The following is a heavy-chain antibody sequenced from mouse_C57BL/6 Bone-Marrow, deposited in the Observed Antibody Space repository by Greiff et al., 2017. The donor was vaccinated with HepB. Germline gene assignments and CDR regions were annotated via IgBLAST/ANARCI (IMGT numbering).Heavy chain of an antibody. CDR1: GFSFTSYA. D-gene: IGHD3-2*02. CDR2: IWSGGST. V-gene: IGHV2-2*01. J-gene: IGHJ3*01. CDR3: ARKGGDSSGLAWFAY. Sequence: VQLQQSGPGLVSPSQSLSITCTVSGFSFTSYAISWVRQPPGKGLEWLGVIWSGGSTDYNAAFISRLSISKDNSKSQVFFKMNSLQADDTAIYYCARKGGDSSGLAWFAYWGQGTLVTVSA.